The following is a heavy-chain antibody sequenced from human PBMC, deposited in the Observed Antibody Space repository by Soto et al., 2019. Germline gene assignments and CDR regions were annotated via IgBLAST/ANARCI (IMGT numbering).Heavy chain of an antibody. D-gene: IGHD3-3*01. V-gene: IGHV3-15*07. Sequence: EVQLVESGGGLVQPGGSLRLSCAASGFSITNTWMHWVRQAPGKGLEWVARVKSKGDGGTADYAAPVKGRFTVSRDDSKNTQDLQMNSLKMEDTAVYYCNSYPDFWGGHTPLWGQGTLVTVSS. CDR2: VKSKGDGGTA. CDR1: GFSITNTW. J-gene: IGHJ4*02. CDR3: NSYPDFWGGHTPL.